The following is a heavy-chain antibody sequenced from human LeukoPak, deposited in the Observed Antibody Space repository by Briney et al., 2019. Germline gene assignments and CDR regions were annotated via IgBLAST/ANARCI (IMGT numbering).Heavy chain of an antibody. J-gene: IGHJ2*01. Sequence: ASVKVSCKASGGTFSSYAISWVRQAPGQGLEWMGGIIPIFGTANYAQKFQGRVTITAGESTSTAYMELSSLRSEDTAVYYCARASPGGYQLLSFVDWYFDLWGPGTLVTVSS. D-gene: IGHD2-2*01. CDR3: ARASPGGYQLLSFVDWYFDL. V-gene: IGHV1-69*13. CDR1: GGTFSSYA. CDR2: IIPIFGTA.